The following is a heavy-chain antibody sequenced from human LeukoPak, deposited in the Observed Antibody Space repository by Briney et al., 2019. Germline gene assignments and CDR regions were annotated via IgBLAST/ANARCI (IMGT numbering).Heavy chain of an antibody. V-gene: IGHV4-59*08. Sequence: SETLSLTCTVSGGSINNYYWSWIRQPPGKGLEWIAYIYYSGTTNYNPSLKSRVTLSVDTSKNQFSLKLTSVTAADTAVYYCARLKSLHDSSGYYYAFDIWGQGTMVTVSS. CDR3: ARLKSLHDSSGYYYAFDI. J-gene: IGHJ3*02. CDR2: IYYSGTT. D-gene: IGHD3-22*01. CDR1: GGSINNYY.